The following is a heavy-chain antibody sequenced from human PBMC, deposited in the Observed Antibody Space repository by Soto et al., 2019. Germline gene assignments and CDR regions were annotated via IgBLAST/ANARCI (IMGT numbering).Heavy chain of an antibody. CDR2: ISGSGGST. Sequence: GGSLRLSCAASGFTFSSYAMSWVRQAPGKGLEWVSAISGSGGSTYYADSVKGRFTISRDNSKNTLYLQMNSLRAEDTAVYYCAKDRNDPLEPEYYFDYWGQGTLVTVSS. CDR1: GFTFSSYA. J-gene: IGHJ4*02. CDR3: AKDRNDPLEPEYYFDY. V-gene: IGHV3-23*01. D-gene: IGHD1-1*01.